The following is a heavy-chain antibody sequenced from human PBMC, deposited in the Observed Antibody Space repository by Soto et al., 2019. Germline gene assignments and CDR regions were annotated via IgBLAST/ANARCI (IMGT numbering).Heavy chain of an antibody. CDR3: ARGVGQRSWYLDY. CDR2: IIPIFGTA. Sequence: ASVKVSCKTSGCTFSSYAISWVRQAPGQGLEWMGGIIPIFGTANYAQKFQGRVTITADESTSTAYMELSSLRSEDTAVYYCARGVGQRSWYLDYGGQGTLVTAPQ. CDR1: GCTFSSYA. V-gene: IGHV1-69*13. J-gene: IGHJ4*02. D-gene: IGHD6-13*01.